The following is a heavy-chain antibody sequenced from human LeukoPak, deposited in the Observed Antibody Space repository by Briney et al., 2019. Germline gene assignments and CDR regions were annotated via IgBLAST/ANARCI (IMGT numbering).Heavy chain of an antibody. CDR1: GFTFSDYW. J-gene: IGHJ4*02. D-gene: IGHD3-16*01. CDR3: TRELWPADY. CDR2: IIKDGSDK. Sequence: GGSLRLSCEGSGFTFSDYWMGWVRQAPGKGLEWVANIIKDGSDKYYVDSVKGRFSISRDNAKNSVYLQMSGLRVEHTAVYYCTRELWPADYWGQGILVTVSS. V-gene: IGHV3-7*01.